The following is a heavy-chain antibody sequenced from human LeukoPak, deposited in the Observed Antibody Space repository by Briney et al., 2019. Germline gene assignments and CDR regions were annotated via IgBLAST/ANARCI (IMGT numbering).Heavy chain of an antibody. CDR3: ARGGPGQLYYFDY. CDR1: GGSFSGYY. D-gene: IGHD1-1*01. CDR2: INHSGST. Sequence: PSETLSLTCAVYGGSFSGYYWSWIRQPPGKGLEWIGEINHSGSTNYNPSLKSRVTISVDTSMNQFSLKLSSVTAADTAVYYCARGGPGQLYYFDYWGQGTLVTVSS. J-gene: IGHJ4*02. V-gene: IGHV4-34*01.